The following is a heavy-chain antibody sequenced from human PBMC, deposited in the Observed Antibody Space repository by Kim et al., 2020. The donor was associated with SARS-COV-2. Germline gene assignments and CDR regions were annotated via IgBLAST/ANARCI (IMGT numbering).Heavy chain of an antibody. D-gene: IGHD6-13*01. CDR3: AKIPGSSSWTGGWFDP. V-gene: IGHV3-23*01. Sequence: SVKGRFTISRDNSKNTLYLQMNSLRAEDTAVYYCAKIPGSSSWTGGWFDPWGQGTLVTVSS. J-gene: IGHJ5*02.